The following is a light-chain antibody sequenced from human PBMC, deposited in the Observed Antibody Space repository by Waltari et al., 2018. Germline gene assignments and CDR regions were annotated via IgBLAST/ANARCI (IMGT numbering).Light chain of an antibody. CDR2: STS. V-gene: IGKV3-20*01. CDR3: QQYNNSPYT. CDR1: QSVSSSF. J-gene: IGKJ2*01. Sequence: EIVLTQSPGTLSLSPGDRATLSCRATQSVSSSFFDWYQQKPGQAPRLLIYSTSKRATGIPDRVSGSGAGTDFTLTISRLEPEDFAVYYCQQYNNSPYTFGQGTKLEIK.